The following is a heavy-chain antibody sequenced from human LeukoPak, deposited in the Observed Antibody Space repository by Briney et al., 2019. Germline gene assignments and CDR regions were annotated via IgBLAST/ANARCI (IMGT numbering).Heavy chain of an antibody. CDR3: ARVYGSGSYLYYYYGMDV. Sequence: ASVKVSCKASGYTFTSYGISWVRQAPGQGLEWMGWISAYNGNTNYARKLQGRVTMTTDTSTSTAYMELRSLRSDDTAVYYCARVYGSGSYLYYYYGMDVWGQGTTVTVSS. CDR1: GYTFTSYG. CDR2: ISAYNGNT. J-gene: IGHJ6*02. D-gene: IGHD3-10*01. V-gene: IGHV1-18*01.